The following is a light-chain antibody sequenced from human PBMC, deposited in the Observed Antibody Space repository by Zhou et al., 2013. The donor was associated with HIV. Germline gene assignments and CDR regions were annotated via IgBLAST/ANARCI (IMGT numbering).Light chain of an antibody. CDR1: QSVSSTY. J-gene: IGKJ5*01. CDR2: GAS. CDR3: QQYGSSPMS. V-gene: IGKV3-20*01. Sequence: EIVLTQSPGTLSLSPGERATLSCRASQSVSSTYLAWYQQKPGQAPRLLIYGASTRATGIPARFSGSGSGTEFTLTISRLEPEDFAVYYCQQYGSSPMSFGQGTRLELN.